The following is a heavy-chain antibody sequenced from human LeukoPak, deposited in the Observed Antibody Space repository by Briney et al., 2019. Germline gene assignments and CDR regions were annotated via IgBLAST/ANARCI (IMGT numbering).Heavy chain of an antibody. Sequence: ASVKVSCKASGYTFTGYYMHWVRQAPGQGLEWMGWINPNSGGTNYAQKFQGRVTMTRDTSISTAYMELSRLRSDDTAVYYCARVVGRLDYDFWSGYPRFYYFDYWGQGTLVTVSS. CDR2: INPNSGGT. J-gene: IGHJ4*02. CDR1: GYTFTGYY. D-gene: IGHD3-3*01. V-gene: IGHV1-2*02. CDR3: ARVVGRLDYDFWSGYPRFYYFDY.